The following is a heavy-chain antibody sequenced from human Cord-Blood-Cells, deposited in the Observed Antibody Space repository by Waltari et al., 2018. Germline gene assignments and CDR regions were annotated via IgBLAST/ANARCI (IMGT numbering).Heavy chain of an antibody. D-gene: IGHD3-10*01. CDR3: ARGVPYYYGSGSPDY. CDR2: INPNSGGT. V-gene: IGHV1-2*04. J-gene: IGHJ4*02. CDR1: GYTFTGYY. Sequence: QVQLVQSGAEVKKPGASVKVSCKASGYTFTGYYMHWVRQAPGQGREWMGWINPNSGGTNYSQKVQGWVPMTRDTSISTAYMELSMLRSDDTAVYYCARGVPYYYGSGSPDYWGQGTLVTVSS.